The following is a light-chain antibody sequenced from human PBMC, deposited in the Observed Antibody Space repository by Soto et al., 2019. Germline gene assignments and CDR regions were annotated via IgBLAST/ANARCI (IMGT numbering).Light chain of an antibody. CDR3: SSYAATSSLV. Sequence: QSALTQPASVSGSPGQSITMXCTGSSSDIGTYNFVSWYQQHADKAPRLILYEVSNRPSGVSSRFSGSKSGNSASLTISGLQPEDEAHYFCSSYAATSSLVFGGGTKLTVL. J-gene: IGLJ3*02. V-gene: IGLV2-14*01. CDR2: EVS. CDR1: SSDIGTYNF.